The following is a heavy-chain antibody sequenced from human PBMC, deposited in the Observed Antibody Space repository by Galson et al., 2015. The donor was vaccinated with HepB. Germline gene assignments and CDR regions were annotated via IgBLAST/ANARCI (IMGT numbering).Heavy chain of an antibody. D-gene: IGHD6-19*01. CDR3: ITRQSLAVTGMIPY. CDR1: FTFTNAW. CDR2: IKRKIDGGTP. J-gene: IGHJ4*02. Sequence: FTFTNAWMNWVRQAPGQGLEWVGRIKRKIDGGTPDYAAPVKGRFTISRDDSTNTLYLQMNSLKTEDTAVYYCITRQSLAVTGMIPYWGQGTLVTVSS. V-gene: IGHV3-15*01.